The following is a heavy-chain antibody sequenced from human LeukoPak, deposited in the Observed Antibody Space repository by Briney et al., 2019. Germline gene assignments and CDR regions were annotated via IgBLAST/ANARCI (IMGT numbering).Heavy chain of an antibody. CDR2: ISSSGSTI. J-gene: IGHJ4*02. CDR1: GFTFSTYS. CDR3: ARDGLDGYNGY. V-gene: IGHV3-11*04. D-gene: IGHD5-24*01. Sequence: PGGSLRLSCAASGFTFSTYSMSWVRQAPGKGLEWVSYISSSGSTIYYADSVKGRFTISRDNAKNSLYLRMNSLRAEDTAVYYCARDGLDGYNGYWGQGTLVTVSS.